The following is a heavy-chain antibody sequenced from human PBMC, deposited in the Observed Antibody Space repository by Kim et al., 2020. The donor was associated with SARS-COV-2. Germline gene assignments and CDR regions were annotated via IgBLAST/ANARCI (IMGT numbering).Heavy chain of an antibody. Sequence: PPLKSRVTISVDTSKNQFSRKLSSVTAADTAVYYCVRSGSYYNFPLYYFDYWGQGTLVTVSS. V-gene: IGHV4-59*01. D-gene: IGHD3-10*01. J-gene: IGHJ4*02. CDR3: VRSGSYYNFPLYYFDY.